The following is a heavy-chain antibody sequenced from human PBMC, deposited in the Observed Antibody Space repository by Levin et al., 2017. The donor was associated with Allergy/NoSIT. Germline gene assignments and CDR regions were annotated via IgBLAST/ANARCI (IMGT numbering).Heavy chain of an antibody. CDR1: GFNFRDYW. CDR2: IKQDGSEK. J-gene: IGHJ5*02. Sequence: GGSLRLSCAASGFNFRDYWMSWVRQAPGKGLEWVANIKQDGSEKNYVGSVKGRFTISRDNAKNSLYLQMNSLSVEDTAVYHCVSNFWDFWFDPWGQGTLVTVSS. V-gene: IGHV3-7*01. CDR3: VSNFWDFWFDP. D-gene: IGHD3-3*01.